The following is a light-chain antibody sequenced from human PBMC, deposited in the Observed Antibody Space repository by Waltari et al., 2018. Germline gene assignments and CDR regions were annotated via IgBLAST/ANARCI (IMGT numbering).Light chain of an antibody. J-gene: IGKJ1*01. CDR2: AAS. CDR1: PDISRF. V-gene: IGKV1-9*01. CDR3: QQINTYPWT. Sequence: DIQLTQSPSFLSASTGDTVPITCRASPDISRFLALYQQKSGKAPKPLISAASTLQRGVPFRFSGSGSGTEFTLTISGLQPEDFATYYCQQINTYPWTFGQGTKVEIK.